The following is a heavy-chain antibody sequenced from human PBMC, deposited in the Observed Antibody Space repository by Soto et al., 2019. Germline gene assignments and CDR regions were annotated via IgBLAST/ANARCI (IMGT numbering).Heavy chain of an antibody. CDR1: GFPFTTYG. CDR3: VRESGPFDAFDI. D-gene: IGHD2-15*01. CDR2: IWANGINK. Sequence: GGSLRLSCAASGFPFTTYGMHWVRQAPGKGLEWVAVIWANGINKYYADSVRGRFTISRDNSKNTLDLQMNSLRAEDTALYYCVRESGPFDAFDIWGQGTMVTVSS. V-gene: IGHV3-33*01. J-gene: IGHJ3*02.